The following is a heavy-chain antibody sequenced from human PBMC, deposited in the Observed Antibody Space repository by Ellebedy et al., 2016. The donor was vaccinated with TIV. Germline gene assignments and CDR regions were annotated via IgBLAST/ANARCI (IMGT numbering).Heavy chain of an antibody. CDR1: GGSVSSSSYY. V-gene: IGHV4-61*01. J-gene: IGHJ4*02. CDR3: AKDDLGAKVH. CDR2: IYYSGST. D-gene: IGHD1-26*01. Sequence: SETLSLTCTVSGGSVSSSSYYWSWIRQPPGKGLEWIGYIYYSGSTIYNPSLKSRVTISVDTSKNQFSLKLSSVTAADTAVYYCAKDDLGAKVHWGQGTLVTVSS.